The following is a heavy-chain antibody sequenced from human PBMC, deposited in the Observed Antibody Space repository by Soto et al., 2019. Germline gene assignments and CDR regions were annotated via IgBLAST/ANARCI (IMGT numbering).Heavy chain of an antibody. Sequence: PGGSLRLSCAASGFTFSSYGMHWVRQAPGKGLEWVAVISYDGSNKYYADSVKGRFTTSRDNSKNTLYLQMNSLRAEDTAVYYCAKELTNPSSDPWGQGTLVTVSS. V-gene: IGHV3-30*18. CDR1: GFTFSSYG. CDR3: AKELTNPSSDP. D-gene: IGHD2-8*01. CDR2: ISYDGSNK. J-gene: IGHJ5*02.